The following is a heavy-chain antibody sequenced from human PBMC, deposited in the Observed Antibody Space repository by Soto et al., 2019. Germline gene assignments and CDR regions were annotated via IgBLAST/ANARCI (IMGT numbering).Heavy chain of an antibody. Sequence: PTGCVSLGCGFCGDTLRSYEGGWIWQTPGKTLEWIGCIYFNGTTNYNPSLKSRVTISLDMSKNQFSLKLRSVTATDTAVSHCARGRGTHKFWGRGALGTVS. CDR2: IYFNGTT. V-gene: IGHV4-59*01. CDR1: GDTLRSYE. CDR3: ARGRGTHKF. J-gene: IGHJ4*02. D-gene: IGHD3-16*01.